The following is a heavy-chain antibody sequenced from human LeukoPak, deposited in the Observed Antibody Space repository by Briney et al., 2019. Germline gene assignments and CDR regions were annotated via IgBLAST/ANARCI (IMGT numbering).Heavy chain of an antibody. V-gene: IGHV4-59*08. Sequence: SETLSLTCTVSGGSISSYYWSWIRQPPGKGLEWIGYIYFSGTPNYNPSLKSRVTISLGTSKNQFSLKLISVTAADTAVYYCARHGTLRFLDWFDTWGQGTLVTVPS. CDR1: GGSISSYY. D-gene: IGHD3-3*01. CDR2: IYFSGTP. CDR3: ARHGTLRFLDWFDT. J-gene: IGHJ5*02.